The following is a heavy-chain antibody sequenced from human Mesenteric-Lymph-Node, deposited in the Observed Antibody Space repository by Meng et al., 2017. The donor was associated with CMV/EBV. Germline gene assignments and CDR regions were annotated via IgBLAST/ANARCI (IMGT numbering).Heavy chain of an antibody. CDR1: NESFSDHH. CDR2: ISHSGST. Sequence: SETLSLTCGVYNESFSDHHWSWIRQPPGKGLEWIGEISHSGSTNYSPSLKSRVTISVDTSKNQLFLKMSSVTAADTAVYYCARMSRYYLHLDYWGQGTLVTVSS. CDR3: ARMSRYYLHLDY. D-gene: IGHD3-16*01. V-gene: IGHV4-34*01. J-gene: IGHJ4*02.